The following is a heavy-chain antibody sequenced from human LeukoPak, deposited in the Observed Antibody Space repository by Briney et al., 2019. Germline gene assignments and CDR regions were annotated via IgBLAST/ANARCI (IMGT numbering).Heavy chain of an antibody. CDR3: AREGYFDSRYYYYGMDV. CDR2: ISAYNGNT. D-gene: IGHD3-9*01. J-gene: IGHJ6*02. Sequence: ASVKVSCKASGYTFTSYGISWVRQAPGQGLEWMGWISAYNGNTNYAQKLQGRVTMTTDTSTSTAYMELRSLRSDDTAVYYCAREGYFDSRYYYYGMDVWGQGTTVTVSS. V-gene: IGHV1-18*01. CDR1: GYTFTSYG.